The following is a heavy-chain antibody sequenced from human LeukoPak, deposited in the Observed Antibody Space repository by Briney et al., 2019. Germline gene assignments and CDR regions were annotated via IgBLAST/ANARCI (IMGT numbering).Heavy chain of an antibody. CDR3: ARGRRESMYSSSWYNRYYFDY. V-gene: IGHV4-34*01. CDR1: GGSFSGYY. CDR2: INHSGST. D-gene: IGHD6-13*01. J-gene: IGHJ4*02. Sequence: SETLSLTCAVYGGSFSGYYWSWIRQPPGKGLEWIGEINHSGSTNYNPSLKSRVTISVDTSKNQFSLKLSSVTAADTAVYYCARGRRESMYSSSWYNRYYFDYWGQGTLVTVSS.